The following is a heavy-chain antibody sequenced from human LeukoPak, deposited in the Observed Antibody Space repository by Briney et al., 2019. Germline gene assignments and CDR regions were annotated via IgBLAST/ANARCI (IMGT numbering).Heavy chain of an antibody. Sequence: LETLSLTCAVYGGSFSGYYWSWIRQPPGKGLEWIGEINHSGSTNYNPSLKSRVTISVDTSKNQFSLKLSSVTAADTAVYYCARQIAAAGKRYYFDYWGQGTLVTVSS. J-gene: IGHJ4*02. CDR3: ARQIAAAGKRYYFDY. D-gene: IGHD6-13*01. V-gene: IGHV4-34*01. CDR1: GGSFSGYY. CDR2: INHSGST.